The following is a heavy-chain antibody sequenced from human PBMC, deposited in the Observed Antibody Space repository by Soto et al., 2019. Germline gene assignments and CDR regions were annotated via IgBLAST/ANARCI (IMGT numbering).Heavy chain of an antibody. J-gene: IGHJ6*02. D-gene: IGHD1-1*01. CDR1: GGTFSSYA. CDR2: IIPIFGTA. CDR3: ARLPPPKTPRRPGMDV. V-gene: IGHV1-69*01. Sequence: QVQLVQSGAEVKKPGSSVKVSCKASGGTFSSYAISWVRQAPGQGLEWMGGIIPIFGTANYAQKFQGRVTITADESTSTVYMELSSLRSEDTAVYYCARLPPPKTPRRPGMDVWGQGTTVTVSS.